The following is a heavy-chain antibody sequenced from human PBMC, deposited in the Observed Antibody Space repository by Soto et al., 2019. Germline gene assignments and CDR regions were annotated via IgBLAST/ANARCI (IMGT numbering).Heavy chain of an antibody. Sequence: LSLTCAASGFTFSDYYMSWIRQAPGKGLEWVSYISSSSSYTNYADSVKGRFTISRDNAKNSLYLQMNSLRAEDTAVYYCARYLHSGYSSGWRLPEPNYYYFDYWGQGTLVTVSS. CDR2: ISSSSSYT. V-gene: IGHV3-11*06. CDR1: GFTFSDYY. D-gene: IGHD6-19*01. J-gene: IGHJ4*02. CDR3: ARYLHSGYSSGWRLPEPNYYYFDY.